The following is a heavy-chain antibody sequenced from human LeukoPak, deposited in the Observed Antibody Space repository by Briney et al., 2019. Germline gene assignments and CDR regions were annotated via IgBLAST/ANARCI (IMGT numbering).Heavy chain of an antibody. J-gene: IGHJ1*01. D-gene: IGHD2-2*01. V-gene: IGHV4-61*02. CDR1: GGSLSSGSYY. Sequence: SETLSLTCTVSGGSLSSGSYYWSWIRQPAGKGLEWIGRIYTSGSTNYNPSLKSRVTISVDTSKNQFSLKLSSVTAADTAVYYCARVPGSYCSSTSCPEYFQHWGQGTLVTVSS. CDR2: IYTSGST. CDR3: ARVPGSYCSSTSCPEYFQH.